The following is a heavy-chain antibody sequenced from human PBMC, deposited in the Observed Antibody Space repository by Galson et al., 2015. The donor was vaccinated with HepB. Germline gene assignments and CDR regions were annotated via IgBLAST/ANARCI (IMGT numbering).Heavy chain of an antibody. CDR3: ARVKGDYSRGWAHH. D-gene: IGHD6-19*01. CDR1: GFTFRSYG. J-gene: IGHJ5*02. Sequence: SLRLSCAASGFTFRSYGMHWVRQAPSKGLEWVAVISYDASNKYYADSVKGRFTISRDNSKNTLYLQMNSLRAEDTAVYYCARVKGDYSRGWAHHWGQGTLVTVSS. CDR2: ISYDASNK. V-gene: IGHV3-33*05.